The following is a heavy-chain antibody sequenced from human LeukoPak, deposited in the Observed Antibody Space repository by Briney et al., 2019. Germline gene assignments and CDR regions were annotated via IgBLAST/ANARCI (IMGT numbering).Heavy chain of an antibody. V-gene: IGHV3-30*18. CDR1: GFTFSSYG. Sequence: GGSLRLSCAASGFTFSSYGMHWVRQAPAKGLEWVAVISYDGSNKYYADSVKGRFTISRDNSKNTLYLQMNSLRAEDTAVYYCAKSYYYDSSGYYSDYWGQGTLVTVSS. CDR3: AKSYYYDSSGYYSDY. D-gene: IGHD3-22*01. CDR2: ISYDGSNK. J-gene: IGHJ4*02.